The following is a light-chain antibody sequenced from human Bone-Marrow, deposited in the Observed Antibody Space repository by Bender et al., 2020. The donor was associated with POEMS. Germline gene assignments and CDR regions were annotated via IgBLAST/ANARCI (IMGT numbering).Light chain of an antibody. CDR1: RSDIGAYDY. Sequence: QSALTQPASVSGSPGQSITISCTGTRSDIGAYDYVSWYQQHPGQAPKLMIYGVTNRPSGVSNRFSGSKSGNTASLTISGLQAEDEADYYCSSFTRSSTVVFGGGTKLTVL. V-gene: IGLV2-14*01. CDR3: SSFTRSSTVV. J-gene: IGLJ2*01. CDR2: GVT.